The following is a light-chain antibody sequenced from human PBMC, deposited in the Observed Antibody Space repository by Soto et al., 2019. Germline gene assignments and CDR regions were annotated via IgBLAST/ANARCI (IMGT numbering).Light chain of an antibody. Sequence: QSVLTQPPSASGTPGQTIAISCSGGRSNIGSHTVNWYQQLPGTAPRLLIDSNTQRPSGVPDRFSGSKSGTSASLAISGLQSEYEGDYYCAAWDDSLNGVVFGGGTKLAVL. CDR1: RSNIGSHT. CDR2: SNT. V-gene: IGLV1-44*01. CDR3: AAWDDSLNGVV. J-gene: IGLJ2*01.